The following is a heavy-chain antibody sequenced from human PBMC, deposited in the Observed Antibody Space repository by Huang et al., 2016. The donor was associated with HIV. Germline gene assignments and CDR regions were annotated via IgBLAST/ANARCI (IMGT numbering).Heavy chain of an antibody. J-gene: IGHJ4*02. V-gene: IGHV3-15*01. CDR3: ATPRWGLTGLGC. CDR2: IKSKANGETT. D-gene: IGHD3-10*01. Sequence: EVRLVESGGGLVKPGGSLRLSCAASGFTFSNAWMNWVRQSPGKGLEWVGRIKSKANGETTDYAAPVKGRFTISRDDSSDTLYLQMNSLKTEDTAIYYCATPRWGLTGLGCWGQGTLVTVSS. CDR1: GFTFSNAW.